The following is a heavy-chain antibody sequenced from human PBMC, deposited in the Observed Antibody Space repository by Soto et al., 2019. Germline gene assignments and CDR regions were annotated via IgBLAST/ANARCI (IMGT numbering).Heavy chain of an antibody. J-gene: IGHJ5*02. CDR3: ARDLVIAAAGINWFDP. CDR2: ISSSSSYI. Sequence: GGSLRLSCAASGFPFSSYSMNWVRQAPGKGLEWVSSISSSSSYIYYADSVKGRFTISRDNAKNSLYLQMNSLRAEDTAVYYCARDLVIAAAGINWFDPWGQGTLVTVS. V-gene: IGHV3-21*01. CDR1: GFPFSSYS. D-gene: IGHD6-13*01.